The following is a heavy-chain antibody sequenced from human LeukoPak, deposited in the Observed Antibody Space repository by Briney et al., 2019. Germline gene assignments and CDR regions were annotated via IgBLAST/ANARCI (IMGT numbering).Heavy chain of an antibody. Sequence: GASVKVSCKASGYTFTSYDINWVRQATGQGLEWMGWMNPNSGNTGYAQKFQGRVTITRNTSISTAYMELSSLRSEDTAVYYCARGSPGYGYYHYYYMDVWGKGTTVTVSS. CDR2: MNPNSGNT. J-gene: IGHJ6*03. CDR1: GYTFTSYD. CDR3: ARGSPGYGYYHYYYMDV. D-gene: IGHD1-1*01. V-gene: IGHV1-8*03.